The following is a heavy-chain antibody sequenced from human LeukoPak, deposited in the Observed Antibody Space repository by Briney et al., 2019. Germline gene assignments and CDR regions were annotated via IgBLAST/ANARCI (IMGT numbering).Heavy chain of an antibody. CDR2: IYYSGST. V-gene: IGHV4-31*03. CDR1: GGSISSGGYC. J-gene: IGHJ4*02. D-gene: IGHD6-19*01. Sequence: PSQTLSLTCTVSGGSISSGGYCWSWIRQHPGKGLEWIGYIYYSGSTYYNPSLKSRVTISVDTSKNQFSLKLSSVTAADTAVYYCARTYSSGWSIQYYFDYWGQGTLVTVSS. CDR3: ARTYSSGWSIQYYFDY.